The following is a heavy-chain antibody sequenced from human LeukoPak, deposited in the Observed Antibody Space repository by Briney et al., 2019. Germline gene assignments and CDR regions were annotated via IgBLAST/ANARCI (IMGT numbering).Heavy chain of an antibody. CDR2: IYYSGST. V-gene: IGHV4-59*08. Sequence: SETLSLTCTVSGGSISSYYWSWIRQPPGKGLEWIGYIYYSGSTNYNPSLKSRVTISVDTSKNQFSLKLSSVTAADTAVYYCARSRWSSSWYDYYYYMDVWGKGTTVTISS. J-gene: IGHJ6*03. CDR3: ARSRWSSSWYDYYYYMDV. D-gene: IGHD6-13*01. CDR1: GGSISSYY.